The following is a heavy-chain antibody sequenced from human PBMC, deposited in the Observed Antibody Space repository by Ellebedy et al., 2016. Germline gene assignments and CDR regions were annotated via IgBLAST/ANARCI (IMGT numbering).Heavy chain of an antibody. CDR3: ARDPRVVVSYFDY. CDR2: ISTGGSST. Sequence: GGSLRLXCAVSGFTFSSHWMHWVRQAPGKGLVWVSRISTGGSSTTYADSVKGRFTISRDNAKNTLYLQMNSLRAEDTAVYYCARDPRVVVSYFDYWGQGTLVSVSS. CDR1: GFTFSSHW. J-gene: IGHJ4*02. V-gene: IGHV3-74*01. D-gene: IGHD2-2*01.